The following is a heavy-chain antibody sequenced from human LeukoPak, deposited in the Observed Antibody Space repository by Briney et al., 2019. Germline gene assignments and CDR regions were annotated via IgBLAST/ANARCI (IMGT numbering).Heavy chain of an antibody. CDR1: GYTFTSYA. D-gene: IGHD6-13*01. J-gene: IGHJ5*02. V-gene: IGHV7-4-1*02. CDR3: ARGGSSWFAYNWFDP. CDR2: INTNTGNP. Sequence: WASVKVSCKASGYTFTSYAMNWVRQAPGQGLEWMGWINTNTGNPTYAQGFTGRFVFSLDTSVSTAYLQISSLKAVDTAVYYCARGGSSWFAYNWFDPWGQGTLVTVSS.